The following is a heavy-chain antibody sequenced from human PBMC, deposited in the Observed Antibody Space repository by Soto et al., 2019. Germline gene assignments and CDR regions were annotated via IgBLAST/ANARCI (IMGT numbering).Heavy chain of an antibody. J-gene: IGHJ4*02. CDR2: LNSYGNII. CDR1: GFTFSSYE. D-gene: IGHD2-2*01. CDR3: ATKYQLPATNL. V-gene: IGHV3-48*03. Sequence: EVQLVESGGGLVQPGGSLRLSCTASGFTFSSYEMNWVRQAPGKGLEWISYLNSYGNIINYADSVRGRFTISRDSAKNSMYLQRNSLRAEDTAVYYCATKYQLPATNLWGQGTLVTVSS.